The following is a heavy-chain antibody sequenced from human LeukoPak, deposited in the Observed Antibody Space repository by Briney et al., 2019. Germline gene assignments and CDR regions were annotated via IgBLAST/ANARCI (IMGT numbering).Heavy chain of an antibody. D-gene: IGHD4-17*01. CDR2: INPSGGST. Sequence: ASVKVSCKASGYTFTSYYMHWVRQAPGQGLEWMGIINPSGGSTSYAQKFQGRVTMTRDTSTSTVYMELSSLRSEDTAVYYCARDLFTVTTPSGMDVWGQGTTVTVSS. CDR3: ARDLFTVTTPSGMDV. CDR1: GYTFTSYY. J-gene: IGHJ6*02. V-gene: IGHV1-46*01.